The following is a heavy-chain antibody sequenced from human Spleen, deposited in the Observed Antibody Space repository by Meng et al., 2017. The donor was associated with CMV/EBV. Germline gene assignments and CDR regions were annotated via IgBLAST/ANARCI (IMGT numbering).Heavy chain of an antibody. Sequence: FSGYYWGWIRQPPGKGLEWIEESNHSGSTNYNPSLKSRVTISVDTSKNQFSLKLSSVTAADTAVYYCARGVVYYDILTGKPGDWFDPWGQGTLVTVSS. CDR1: FSGYY. CDR2: SNHSGST. J-gene: IGHJ5*02. CDR3: ARGVVYYDILTGKPGDWFDP. V-gene: IGHV4-34*01. D-gene: IGHD3-9*01.